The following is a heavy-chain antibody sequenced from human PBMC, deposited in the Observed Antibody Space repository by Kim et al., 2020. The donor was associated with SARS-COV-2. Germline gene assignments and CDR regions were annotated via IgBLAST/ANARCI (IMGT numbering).Heavy chain of an antibody. CDR3: VRAWNTAVANY. CDR1: GGSVSSVSYY. J-gene: IGHJ4*02. CDR2: LHYTGNT. D-gene: IGHD6-19*01. Sequence: SETLSLTCTVSGGSVSSVSYYWGWIRQPPGEGLEWIASLHYTGNTNYNPSRRSRVTISVDTSKNPFTLNLDSVNAADTAVYYCVRAWNTAVANYWGQGT. V-gene: IGHV4-39*06.